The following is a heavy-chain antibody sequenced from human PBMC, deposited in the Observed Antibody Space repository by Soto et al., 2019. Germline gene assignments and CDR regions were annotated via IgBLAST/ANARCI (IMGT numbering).Heavy chain of an antibody. J-gene: IGHJ3*02. Sequence: QVQLQESGPGLVKPSGTLSLTCADSSDSISSSNWWSWVRQPPGKGLEWIGEIYHSGSTNYHPSVHSRVTISVDKSKYQFSVKLSSVNAADTAVYYSARGSAYGELGRAFDIWGQGTMVTVSS. CDR2: IYHSGST. V-gene: IGHV4-4*02. CDR3: ARGSAYGELGRAFDI. CDR1: SDSISSSNW. D-gene: IGHD4-17*01.